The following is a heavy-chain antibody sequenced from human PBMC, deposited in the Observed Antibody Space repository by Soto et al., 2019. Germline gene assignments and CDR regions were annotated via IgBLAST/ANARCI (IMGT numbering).Heavy chain of an antibody. D-gene: IGHD4-17*01. CDR3: ARIGHDYGDYMASNFDY. Sequence: GGSLRLSCAASGFTFSSYSMNWVRQAPGKGLEWVSYISSSSSTIYYADSVKGRFTISRDNAKNSLYLQMNSLRAEDTAVYYCARIGHDYGDYMASNFDYWGQGTLVTVSS. CDR1: GFTFSSYS. J-gene: IGHJ4*02. CDR2: ISSSSSTI. V-gene: IGHV3-48*01.